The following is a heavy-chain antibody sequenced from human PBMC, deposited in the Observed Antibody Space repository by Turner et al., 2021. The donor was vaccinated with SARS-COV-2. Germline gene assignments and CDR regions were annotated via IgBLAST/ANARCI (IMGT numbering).Heavy chain of an antibody. CDR3: ARLHGHCTSTSCYWDYYFGMDV. V-gene: IGHV1-2*02. Sequence: QVQLVQSGAEVKKPGASVKVSCKASGYTFTDYYMHWVRQAPGQGLEWMGWINPNSGGTNYAQKFQGRVTMTRDTSISTAYMELSRLRSDDTAVYYCARLHGHCTSTSCYWDYYFGMDVWGQGTTVTVSS. J-gene: IGHJ6*02. CDR1: GYTFTDYY. CDR2: INPNSGGT. D-gene: IGHD2-2*01.